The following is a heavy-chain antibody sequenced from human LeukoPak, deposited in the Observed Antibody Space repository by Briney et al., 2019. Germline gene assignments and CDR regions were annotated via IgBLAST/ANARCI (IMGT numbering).Heavy chain of an antibody. J-gene: IGHJ4*02. D-gene: IGHD4-17*01. V-gene: IGHV1-18*01. CDR2: ISAYNGNT. Sequence: ASVKVSCKASGYTFTSYGISWVRQAPGQGLEWMGWISAYNGNTNSAQKLQGRVTMTTDTSTSTAYMELRSLRSDVTAVYYCARGRKDYGDYYFDSWGQGTLVTVSS. CDR3: ARGRKDYGDYYFDS. CDR1: GYTFTSYG.